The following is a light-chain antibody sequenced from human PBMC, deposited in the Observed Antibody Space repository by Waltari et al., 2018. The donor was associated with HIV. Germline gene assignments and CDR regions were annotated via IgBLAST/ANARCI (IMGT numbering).Light chain of an antibody. CDR2: HSS. V-gene: IGKV3D-15*01. J-gene: IGKJ4*01. CDR1: QNVDDK. Sequence: DILLTQSPATISVSPGGRVTVSCRASQNVDDKLAWYQQKPVQSPRLLIYHSSVRAASVPTRFGGAGSATNFTLTITGLQSEDFTLYFCQQYHHWPPLTFGGGSRVELK. CDR3: QQYHHWPPLT.